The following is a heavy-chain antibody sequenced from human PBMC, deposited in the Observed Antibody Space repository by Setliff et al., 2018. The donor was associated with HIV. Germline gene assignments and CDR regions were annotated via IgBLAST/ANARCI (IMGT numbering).Heavy chain of an antibody. Sequence: NPSETLSLTCAVYGGSFSGYYWTWIRQPPGRGREWLGEINHSGGTVYSPSLKSRLNISLDTSKKQFSLRPTSITSADPAFYYCVRVGRRDGWGRIAAIGWSWFGPWGQGTRVTVPQ. D-gene: IGHD6-25*01. V-gene: IGHV4-34*01. CDR1: GGSFSGYY. J-gene: IGHJ5*02. CDR3: VRVGRRDGWGRIAAIGWSWFGP. CDR2: INHSGGT.